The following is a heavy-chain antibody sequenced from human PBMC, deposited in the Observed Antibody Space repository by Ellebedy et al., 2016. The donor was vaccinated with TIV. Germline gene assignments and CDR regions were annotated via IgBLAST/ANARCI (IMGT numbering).Heavy chain of an antibody. CDR1: GFTFSPYA. J-gene: IGHJ4*02. CDR2: ISGIGRNI. D-gene: IGHD5-12*01. CDR3: ALDLGRGYDCSH. Sequence: GESLKISCAASGFTFSPYAMNWVRQAPGKGLEWLSYISGIGRNIYYANSVKGRFTVSRDNAKTSLYLQMNSLRDEDTAVYYCALDLGRGYDCSHWGQGALVTVSS. V-gene: IGHV3-48*02.